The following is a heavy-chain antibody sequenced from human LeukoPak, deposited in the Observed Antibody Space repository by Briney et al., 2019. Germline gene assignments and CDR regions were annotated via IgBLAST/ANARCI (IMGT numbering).Heavy chain of an antibody. V-gene: IGHV3-21*06. CDR3: VRGDGDLFDY. J-gene: IGHJ4*02. Sequence: GGSLRLSCAAPGFTFRSYNMNWVRQAPGKGLEWVSFISKTTANIYYGDSVRGRFTISRDNAKNSIHLQMSSLRAEDSAVYYCVRGDGDLFDYWGQGTLVSVSS. CDR1: GFTFRSYN. CDR2: ISKTTANI. D-gene: IGHD4-17*01.